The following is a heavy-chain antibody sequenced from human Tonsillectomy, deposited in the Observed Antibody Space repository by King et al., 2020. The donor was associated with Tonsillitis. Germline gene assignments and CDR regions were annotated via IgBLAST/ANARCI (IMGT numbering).Heavy chain of an antibody. CDR1: GFTFSSYA. V-gene: IGHV3-23*04. D-gene: IGHD6-13*01. J-gene: IGHJ4*02. CDR3: AKTYSRSWWGGPFDY. CDR2: ISGNGDTT. Sequence: QLVQSGGGLVQPGGSLRLSCTASGFTFSSYAMTWVRQAPGKGLEWVAAISGNGDTTYYAETVKGRFSITRDKSKNTLYLQMNSLRAEDTAVYYCAKTYSRSWWGGPFDYCGQGTLVTVSS.